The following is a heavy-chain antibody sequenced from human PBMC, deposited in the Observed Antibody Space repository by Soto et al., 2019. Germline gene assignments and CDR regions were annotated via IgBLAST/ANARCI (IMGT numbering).Heavy chain of an antibody. CDR2: ISREGGTK. D-gene: IGHD2-8*02. Sequence: QVQLVESGGGVVQPGRSLRLSCAVSGFTVSTYGMHWVRQAPGKGLEWVAVISREGGTKYYADSVEGRFTISRENYRKNLFLEMNRLRGDDMAVYYCTGEVGPGYWGQETLVTVSS. V-gene: IGHV3-30*03. CDR1: GFTVSTYG. J-gene: IGHJ4*02. CDR3: TGEVGPGY.